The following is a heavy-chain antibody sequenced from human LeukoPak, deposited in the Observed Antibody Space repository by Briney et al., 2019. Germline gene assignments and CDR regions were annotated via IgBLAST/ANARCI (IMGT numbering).Heavy chain of an antibody. V-gene: IGHV3-7*01. Sequence: GGSLRLSCAASGFTFSSYRMSWVRQAPGKGLEWVANINQDGSEKNYLDSVKGRFTISRDNAKNSLYLQMNSLRAEDTAVYYCARDRGYSNFDYWGQGTLVTVSS. J-gene: IGHJ4*02. CDR2: INQDGSEK. CDR3: ARDRGYSNFDY. D-gene: IGHD4-23*01. CDR1: GFTFSSYR.